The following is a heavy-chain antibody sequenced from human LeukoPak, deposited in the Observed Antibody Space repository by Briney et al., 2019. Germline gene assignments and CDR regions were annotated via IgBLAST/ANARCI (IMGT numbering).Heavy chain of an antibody. Sequence: PSETLSLTCAVYGGSFSGYYWSWIRQPPGKGLEWIGEINHSGSTNYNPSLKSRVTISVDTSKNQFSLKLSSVTAADTAVYYCARGGVTGTTAPFDYWGQGTLVTVPS. J-gene: IGHJ4*02. CDR2: INHSGST. CDR1: GGSFSGYY. D-gene: IGHD1-20*01. V-gene: IGHV4-34*01. CDR3: ARGGVTGTTAPFDY.